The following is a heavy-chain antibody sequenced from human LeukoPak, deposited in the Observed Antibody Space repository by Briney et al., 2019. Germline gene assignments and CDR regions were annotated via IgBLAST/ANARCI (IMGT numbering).Heavy chain of an antibody. CDR3: ARDKGHAFDI. V-gene: IGHV1-2*06. Sequence: ASVKVSCKASGYTFTGYYIHWVRQAPGQGLEWMERINPNSVATNYAQKFQGRVTMTRDTSISTAYMELSRLTSDDTAVYYCARDKGHAFDIWGQGTMVTVSS. CDR2: INPNSVAT. CDR1: GYTFTGYY. J-gene: IGHJ3*02.